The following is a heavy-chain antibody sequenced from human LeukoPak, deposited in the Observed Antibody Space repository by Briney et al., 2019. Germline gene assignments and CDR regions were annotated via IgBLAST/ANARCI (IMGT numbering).Heavy chain of an antibody. D-gene: IGHD3-22*01. CDR2: MNPNSGNT. CDR3: ARDVGTAYYYDSSGYLDY. Sequence: GASVKVSCKASGYTFTSYDINWVRQATGQGLEWMGWMNPNSGNTGYAQKFQGRVTITTDESTSTAYMELSSLRSEDTAVYYCARDVGTAYYYDSSGYLDYWGQGTLVTVSS. J-gene: IGHJ4*02. CDR1: GYTFTSYD. V-gene: IGHV1-8*01.